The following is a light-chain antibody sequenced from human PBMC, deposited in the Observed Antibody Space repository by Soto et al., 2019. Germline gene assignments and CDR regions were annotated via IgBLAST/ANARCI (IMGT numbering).Light chain of an antibody. CDR2: GAS. Sequence: IVMTQSPATLSVSPGERATLSCRASQSIDNKLAWYQQRPGQAPRLLIYGASTRVTGIPGRFSGSGSGTEFTLTISGLQSEDFGVYYCRQYKSWRTFGQGTNVETK. CDR3: RQYKSWRT. J-gene: IGKJ1*01. V-gene: IGKV3-15*01. CDR1: QSIDNK.